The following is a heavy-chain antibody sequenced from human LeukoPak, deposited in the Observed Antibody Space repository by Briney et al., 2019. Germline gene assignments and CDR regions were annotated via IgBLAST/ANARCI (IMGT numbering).Heavy chain of an antibody. V-gene: IGHV3-11*03. D-gene: IGHD3-16*01. Sequence: NPGGSLRLSCAASGFSFRDYYMSWIRQAPGKGLEWVSYISVSSSYTDYADSVKGRFTISRDNAKNSVYLQMNSLTAEDTAVYYCARTLGVDYWGQGTRAPVSS. CDR2: ISVSSSYT. CDR3: ARTLGVDY. CDR1: GFSFRDYY. J-gene: IGHJ4*02.